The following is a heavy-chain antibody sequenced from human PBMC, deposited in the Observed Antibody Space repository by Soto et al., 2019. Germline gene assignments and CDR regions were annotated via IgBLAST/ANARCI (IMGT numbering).Heavy chain of an antibody. J-gene: IGHJ3*02. CDR3: ARDPEPLHDFDNDYAFDI. CDR1: GFTFSSYS. V-gene: IGHV3-21*01. Sequence: GGSLRLSCAASGFTFSSYSMNWVRQAPGKGLEWVSSISSSSSYIYYADSVKGRFTISRDNAKNSLYLQMNSLRAEDTAVYYCARDPEPLHDFDNDYAFDIWGQGTMVTVSS. CDR2: ISSSSSYI. D-gene: IGHD5-12*01.